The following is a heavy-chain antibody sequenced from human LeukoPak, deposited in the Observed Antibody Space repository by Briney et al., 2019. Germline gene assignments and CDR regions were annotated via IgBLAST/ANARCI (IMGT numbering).Heavy chain of an antibody. CDR3: ARVAAAGYFFDC. J-gene: IGHJ4*02. D-gene: IGHD6-13*01. Sequence: ASVKVSCKASGYTSTSYGISWVRQAPGQGLEWMGWISAYNSNTNYAQKLQGRVTMTTETSTSTAYMELRSLRSDDTAVYYCARVAAAGYFFDCWGQGTLVTVS. V-gene: IGHV1-18*01. CDR1: GYTSTSYG. CDR2: ISAYNSNT.